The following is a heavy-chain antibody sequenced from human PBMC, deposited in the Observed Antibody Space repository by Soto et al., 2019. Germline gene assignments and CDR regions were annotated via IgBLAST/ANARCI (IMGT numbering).Heavy chain of an antibody. Sequence: EVQLVESGGGLVQRGGSLRLSCGASGFSFSSYWMNWVRQAPGKGPEWEANIKQDGSEKYYVDSVKGRFTSSRNNDKNSLYLQMNRLRVEDMAGYYCASMEYGFYGTCAVDIGRQGRKVTVSS. V-gene: IGHV3-7*01. J-gene: IGHJ3*02. CDR2: IKQDGSEK. D-gene: IGHD1-1*01. CDR3: ASMEYGFYGTCAVDI. CDR1: GFSFSSYW.